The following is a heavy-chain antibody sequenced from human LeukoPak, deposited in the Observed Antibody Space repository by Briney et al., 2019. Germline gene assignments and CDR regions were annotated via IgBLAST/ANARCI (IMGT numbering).Heavy chain of an antibody. V-gene: IGHV1-2*06. CDR1: GYTFSDYF. CDR3: ARGSFSSGWYGDLGF. CDR2: INPHSGGT. D-gene: IGHD6-19*01. Sequence: ASVKVSCKASGYTFSDYFMHWVRQAPGQGLERMGRINPHSGGTDYAQKFQGRVTMTSDTSIGTAYMELSTLTSDDTAVYYCARGSFSSGWYGDLGFWGQGTLVTVSS. J-gene: IGHJ4*02.